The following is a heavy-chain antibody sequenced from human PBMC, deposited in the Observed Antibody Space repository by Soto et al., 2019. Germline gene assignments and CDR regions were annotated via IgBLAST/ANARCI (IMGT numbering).Heavy chain of an antibody. CDR1: GFSFSTYE. D-gene: IGHD1-26*01. Sequence: LRLSCAASGFSFSTYEMNWVRQAPGKGLEWVSYISKNGIDIYYADSVKGRFTISRDNANNSLFLQMDSLRPEDTAVYYCAPRRYGSFNIGAFDIWGQGTMVTVSS. CDR2: ISKNGIDI. V-gene: IGHV3-48*03. CDR3: APRRYGSFNIGAFDI. J-gene: IGHJ3*02.